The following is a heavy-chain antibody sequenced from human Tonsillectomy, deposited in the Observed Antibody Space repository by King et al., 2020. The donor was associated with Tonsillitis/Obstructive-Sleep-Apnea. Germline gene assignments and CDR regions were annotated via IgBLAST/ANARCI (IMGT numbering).Heavy chain of an antibody. V-gene: IGHV5-10-1*03. Sequence: QLVQSGAEVKKPGESLRISCKGSGYSFTSYCISWVRQIPGKGLEWMGRIDPSDSYTNYSPSFQGHVTISADKSISTAYLQWSSLKASDTAMYYCARHVEGSSSGWYASWYFDLWGRGTLVTVSS. CDR3: ARHVEGSSSGWYASWYFDL. CDR2: IDPSDSYT. CDR1: GYSFTSYC. J-gene: IGHJ2*01. D-gene: IGHD6-19*01.